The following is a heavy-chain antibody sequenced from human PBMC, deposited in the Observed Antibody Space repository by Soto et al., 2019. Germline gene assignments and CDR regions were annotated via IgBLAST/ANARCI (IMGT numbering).Heavy chain of an antibody. J-gene: IGHJ5*02. D-gene: IGHD6-13*01. V-gene: IGHV1-18*01. CDR3: ARTSGYSSTDNWFDP. CDR1: GYTFTSYG. Sequence: QVQLVQSGAEVKKPGASVKVSCKASGYTFTSYGISWVRQSPGQVLEGMGWISAYNGNTNKAQKFQGRVAVTTDTSTSTAYMELMNLRSDDTAVYYCARTSGYSSTDNWFDPWGQGTLVTVSS. CDR2: ISAYNGNT.